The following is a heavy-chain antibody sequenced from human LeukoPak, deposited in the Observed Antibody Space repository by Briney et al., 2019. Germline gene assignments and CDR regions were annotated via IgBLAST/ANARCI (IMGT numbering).Heavy chain of an antibody. V-gene: IGHV3-33*01. CDR3: VLEVIGLDY. Sequence: GRSLRLSCAASGFTFSSYGMHWVRQAPGKGLEWVAVIWYDGSNKYYADSVKGRFTISRDNSKNTLYLQMNSLRAEDTAVYYCVLEVIGLDYWGQGTLVTVSS. CDR1: GFTFSSYG. D-gene: IGHD3-22*01. J-gene: IGHJ4*02. CDR2: IWYDGSNK.